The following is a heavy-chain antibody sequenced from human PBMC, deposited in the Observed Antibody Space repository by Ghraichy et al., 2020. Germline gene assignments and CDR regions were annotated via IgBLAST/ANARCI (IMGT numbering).Heavy chain of an antibody. CDR3: ARGSWVVRFYYYYALDV. J-gene: IGHJ6*02. CDR1: GFSFSNYI. CDR2: ISSSSRTI. D-gene: IGHD4-23*01. Sequence: GGSLRLSCAASGFSFSNYIMNWVRQAPGKGLEWVSHISSSSRTISYADSVKGQFTVSRDNAKNSLFLQMNSLRDEDTAVYYCARGSWVVRFYYYYALDVWGQGTTVTVSS. V-gene: IGHV3-48*02.